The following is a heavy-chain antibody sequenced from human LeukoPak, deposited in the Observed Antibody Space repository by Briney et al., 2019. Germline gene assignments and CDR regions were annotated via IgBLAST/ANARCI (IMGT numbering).Heavy chain of an antibody. CDR2: IYYSGST. CDR1: GGSISSYY. V-gene: IGHV4-59*01. D-gene: IGHD3-3*01. J-gene: IGHJ6*02. Sequence: PSETLSLTCTVSGGSISSYYWSWIRQPPGKGLEWIGYIYYSGSTNYNPSLKSRVTISVDTSKNQFSLKPSSVTAADTAVYYCARDVGDDFWSGYYTGPFMDVWGQGTTVTVSS. CDR3: ARDVGDDFWSGYYTGPFMDV.